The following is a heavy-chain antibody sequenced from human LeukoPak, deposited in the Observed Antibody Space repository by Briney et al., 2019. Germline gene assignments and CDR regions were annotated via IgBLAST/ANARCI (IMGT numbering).Heavy chain of an antibody. V-gene: IGHV4-34*01. J-gene: IGHJ4*02. CDR1: GGSFSGYY. CDR3: ARCLARGYSYGSSSFSCFDY. CDR2: INHSGST. D-gene: IGHD5-18*01. Sequence: SETLSLTCAVYGGSFSGYYWSWIRQPPGKGLEWIGEINHSGSTNYNPSLKSRVTISVGTSKNQFSLKLSSVTAADTAVYYCARCLARGYSYGSSSFSCFDYWGQGTLVTVSS.